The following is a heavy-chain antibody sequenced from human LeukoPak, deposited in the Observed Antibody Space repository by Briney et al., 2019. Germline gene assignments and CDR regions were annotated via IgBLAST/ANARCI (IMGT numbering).Heavy chain of an antibody. CDR1: GFSFSSYG. CDR2: IFYDASYK. J-gene: IGHJ4*02. CDR3: ARGPRGGYSFF. Sequence: GRSLRLSWAAAGFSFSSYGMGWVRQAGGKGREWVGVIFYDASYKHDPVSVNGRFTISTVYSKNTLYLQMNRLISEGTTVYYCARGPRGGYSFFWGQGTLVTVSS. D-gene: IGHD3-22*01. V-gene: IGHV3-33*01.